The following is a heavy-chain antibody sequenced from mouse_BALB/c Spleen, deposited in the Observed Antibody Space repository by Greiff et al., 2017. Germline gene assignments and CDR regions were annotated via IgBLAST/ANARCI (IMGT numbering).Heavy chain of an antibody. V-gene: IGHV2-9*02. Sequence: VKLMESGPGLVAPSQSLSITCTVSGFSLTSYGVHWVRQPPGKGLEWLGVIWAGGSTNYNSALMSRLSISKDNSKSQVFLKMNSLQTDDTAMYYCARDPTTVVAYYYAMDYWGQGTSVTVSS. CDR2: IWAGGST. CDR1: GFSLTSYG. CDR3: ARDPTTVVAYYYAMDY. J-gene: IGHJ4*01. D-gene: IGHD1-1*01.